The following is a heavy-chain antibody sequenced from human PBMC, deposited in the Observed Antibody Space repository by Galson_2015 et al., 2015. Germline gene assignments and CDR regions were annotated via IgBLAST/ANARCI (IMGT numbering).Heavy chain of an antibody. CDR3: AKLATYYDFWSGYHAPRGMDV. Sequence: SLRLSCAASGFTFSSYAMSWVRQAPGKGLEWVSAISGSGGSTYYADSVKGRFTISRDNSKNTLYLQMNSLRAEDTAVYYCAKLATYYDFWSGYHAPRGMDVWGQGTAVTVSS. V-gene: IGHV3-23*01. D-gene: IGHD3-3*01. J-gene: IGHJ6*02. CDR2: ISGSGGST. CDR1: GFTFSSYA.